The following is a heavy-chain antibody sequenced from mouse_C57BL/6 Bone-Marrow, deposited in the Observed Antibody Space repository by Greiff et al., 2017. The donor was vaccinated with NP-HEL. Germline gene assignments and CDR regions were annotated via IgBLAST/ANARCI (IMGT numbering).Heavy chain of an antibody. V-gene: IGHV5-16*01. CDR1: GFTFSDYY. Sequence: EVQLVESEGGLVQPGSSMKLSCTASGFTFSDYYMAWVRQVPEKGLEWVANINYDGSSTYYLDSLKSRFIISRDNAKNILYLQMSSLKSEDTATYYCARDRGYYGSFDVWGTGTTVTVSS. CDR2: INYDGSST. J-gene: IGHJ1*03. D-gene: IGHD2-2*01. CDR3: ARDRGYYGSFDV.